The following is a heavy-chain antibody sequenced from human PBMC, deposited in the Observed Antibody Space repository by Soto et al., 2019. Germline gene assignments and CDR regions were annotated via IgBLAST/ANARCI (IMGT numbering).Heavy chain of an antibody. Sequence: SETLSLTCAVSGGSISSGGYSWSWIRQPPGKGLEWIGYIYDGGTTYSSPSLKGRVTIPADTSETQFSLKLNSVSAADTAVYYCARGPSGDKVDYWGQGIQVTVSS. J-gene: IGHJ4*02. D-gene: IGHD7-27*01. CDR3: ARGPSGDKVDY. CDR1: GGSISSGGYS. V-gene: IGHV4-30-2*05. CDR2: IYDGGTT.